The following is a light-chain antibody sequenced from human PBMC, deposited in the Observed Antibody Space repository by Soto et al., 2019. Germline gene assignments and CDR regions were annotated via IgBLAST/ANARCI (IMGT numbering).Light chain of an antibody. Sequence: EIVLTQSPATLSLSPGERATLSCRASQSVSSYLAWYQQKPGQAPRLLIYDPSNSATGIPARFSGSGSATDVTLTISSLEPQEFAVYYCQQRSNLVTFVPGTKVDIK. V-gene: IGKV3-11*01. CDR3: QQRSNLVT. J-gene: IGKJ3*01. CDR2: DPS. CDR1: QSVSSY.